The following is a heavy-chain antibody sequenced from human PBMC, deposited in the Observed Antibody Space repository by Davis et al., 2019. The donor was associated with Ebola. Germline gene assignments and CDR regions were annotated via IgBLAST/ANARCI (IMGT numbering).Heavy chain of an antibody. V-gene: IGHV4-39*01. D-gene: IGHD1-1*01. CDR3: AITRNDHYGMDV. J-gene: IGHJ6*02. CDR1: GGSISSSSYY. CDR2: IYYSGST. Sequence: MPSETLSLTCTVSGGSISSSSYYWGWIRQPPGKGLEWIGSIYYSGSTYYNPSLKSRVTISVDTSKNQFSLKLSSVTAADTAVYYCAITRNDHYGMDVWGQGTTVTVSS.